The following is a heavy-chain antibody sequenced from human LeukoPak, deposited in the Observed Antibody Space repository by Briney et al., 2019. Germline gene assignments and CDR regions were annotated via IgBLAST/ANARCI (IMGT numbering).Heavy chain of an antibody. CDR2: ISSSSSYI. Sequence: GGSLRLSCAASGFTFSSYSMNWVRQAPGKGLEWVSSISSSSSYIYYADSVKGRFTISRDNAKNSLYLQMNSLRAEDTAVYYCASGGKVDFWSGYGYWGQGTLVTVSS. D-gene: IGHD3-3*01. J-gene: IGHJ4*02. CDR1: GFTFSSYS. V-gene: IGHV3-21*01. CDR3: ASGGKVDFWSGYGY.